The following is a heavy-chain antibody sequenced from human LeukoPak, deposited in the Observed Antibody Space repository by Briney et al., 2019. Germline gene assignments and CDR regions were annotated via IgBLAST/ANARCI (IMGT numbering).Heavy chain of an antibody. Sequence: GGSLRLSCAASGFTCSDYYMSWIRQAPGTGLEWVSCITSSGSTIYYADSVKGRFTISRDNAKKSLYLQMNSLRAEDTAVYYCVREDFWSGYSNYFDYWGQGTLVTVSS. D-gene: IGHD3-3*01. V-gene: IGHV3-11*01. CDR2: ITSSGSTI. J-gene: IGHJ4*02. CDR1: GFTCSDYY. CDR3: VREDFWSGYSNYFDY.